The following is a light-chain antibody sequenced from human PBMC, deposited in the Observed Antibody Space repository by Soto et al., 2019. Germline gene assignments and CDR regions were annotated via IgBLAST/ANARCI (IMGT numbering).Light chain of an antibody. V-gene: IGKV3-20*01. CDR1: QSVSGSS. CDR3: QQYGSLLT. J-gene: IGKJ4*01. CDR2: GAS. Sequence: IVLSQSPGTLSLSPGERATLSCRASQSVSGSSLAWYQQKPGQAPRLLIYGASNRAPDIPDRFSGSGSGTDFTLPISRLEPEDFAVYFCQQYGSLLTFGGGTKVEIK.